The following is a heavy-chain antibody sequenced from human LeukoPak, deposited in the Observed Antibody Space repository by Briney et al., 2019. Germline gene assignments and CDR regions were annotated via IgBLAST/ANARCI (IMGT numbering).Heavy chain of an antibody. Sequence: SETLSLTCTVSGGSIRSYYWSWIRQPAGKGLEWIGRIYTTGSTNYNPSLKSRVTISVDTSKNQFSLKLSSVTAADTAVYYCARDCSGGSCYEDPDYWGQGTLVTVSS. CDR1: GGSIRSYY. J-gene: IGHJ4*02. CDR3: ARDCSGGSCYEDPDY. V-gene: IGHV4-4*07. CDR2: IYTTGST. D-gene: IGHD2-15*01.